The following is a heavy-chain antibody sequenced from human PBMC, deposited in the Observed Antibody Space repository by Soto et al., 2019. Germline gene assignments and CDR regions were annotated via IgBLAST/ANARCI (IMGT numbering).Heavy chain of an antibody. J-gene: IGHJ6*02. Sequence: QVQLVESGGGVVQPGRSLRLSCAASGFTFSSYAMHWVRQAPGKGLEWVAVISYDGSNKYYADSVKGRFTISRDNSKNTLYLQMNSLRGEDTAVYYCARSGVMGYYYYGMDVWGQGTTVTVSS. CDR1: GFTFSSYA. CDR2: ISYDGSNK. V-gene: IGHV3-30-3*01. D-gene: IGHD3-16*01. CDR3: ARSGVMGYYYYGMDV.